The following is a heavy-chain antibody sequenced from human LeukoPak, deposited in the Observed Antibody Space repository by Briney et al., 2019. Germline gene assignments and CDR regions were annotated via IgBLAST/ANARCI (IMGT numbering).Heavy chain of an antibody. V-gene: IGHV3-21*01. CDR1: GFTFSSYS. D-gene: IGHD3-10*01. Sequence: PGGSLRLSCAASGFTFSSYSMNWVRQAPGKGLEWVSSISSSSSYIYYADSAKGRFAISRDNAKNSLYLQMNSLRAEDTAVYYCARDEFSTMVRGVISNDYWGQGTLVTVSS. CDR2: ISSSSSYI. J-gene: IGHJ4*02. CDR3: ARDEFSTMVRGVISNDY.